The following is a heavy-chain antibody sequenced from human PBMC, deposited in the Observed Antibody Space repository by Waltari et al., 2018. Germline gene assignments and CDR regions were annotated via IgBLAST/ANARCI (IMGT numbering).Heavy chain of an antibody. V-gene: IGHV4-38-2*02. D-gene: IGHD3-22*01. Sequence: QVQLQESGPGLVKPSETLSLTCTVSGYSISSGYYWGWIRQPPGKGREWIGSIYHSGSTYYNPSLKSRVTISVDTSKNQFSLKLSSVTAADTAVYYCARMNPYDSSGYYYEIGAFDIWGQGTMVTVSS. CDR2: IYHSGST. CDR3: ARMNPYDSSGYYYEIGAFDI. CDR1: GYSISSGYY. J-gene: IGHJ3*02.